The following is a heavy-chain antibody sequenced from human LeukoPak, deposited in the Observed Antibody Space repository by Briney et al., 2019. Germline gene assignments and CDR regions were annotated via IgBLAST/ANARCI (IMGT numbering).Heavy chain of an antibody. Sequence: SETLSLTCAVSGGSISSSKYYWGWIRQPPGKGLEWIGSISYSGSAYYNPSLKSRVTISVDMSKNQFSLKLSSVNAADTAVYYCATRGYSSSWYGNWGQGTLVTVSS. V-gene: IGHV4-39*07. CDR3: ATRGYSSSWYGN. J-gene: IGHJ4*02. CDR2: ISYSGSA. D-gene: IGHD6-13*01. CDR1: GGSISSSKYY.